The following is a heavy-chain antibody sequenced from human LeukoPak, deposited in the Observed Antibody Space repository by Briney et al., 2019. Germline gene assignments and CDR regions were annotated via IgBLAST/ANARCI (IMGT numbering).Heavy chain of an antibody. D-gene: IGHD6-6*01. CDR3: ARDREAARPGWFDP. V-gene: IGHV1-18*01. Sequence: ASVKVSCKASGYTFTTYGISWVRQAPGQRLEWMGWFSAYNGNTNYAQKLQGRVTMTTYTSTSTAYMELRSLRSDDTAVYYCARDREAARPGWFDPWGQGTLVTVSS. CDR1: GYTFTTYG. J-gene: IGHJ5*02. CDR2: FSAYNGNT.